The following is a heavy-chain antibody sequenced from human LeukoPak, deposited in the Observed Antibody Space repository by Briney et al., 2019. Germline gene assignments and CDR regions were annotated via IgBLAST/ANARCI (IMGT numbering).Heavy chain of an antibody. J-gene: IGHJ4*01. Sequence: SETLSLTCAAFGGSLSNYYWNWIRQSPGKGLEWIGEINHSGYTNYNPSLKSRVVISVDTSKNQFSLKLTSVTAADTAVYYCARDQRPTVYSYVCGRYFFDCWGQGTLATVSS. CDR2: INHSGYT. CDR1: GGSLSNYY. D-gene: IGHD3-10*02. V-gene: IGHV4-34*01. CDR3: ARDQRPTVYSYVCGRYFFDC.